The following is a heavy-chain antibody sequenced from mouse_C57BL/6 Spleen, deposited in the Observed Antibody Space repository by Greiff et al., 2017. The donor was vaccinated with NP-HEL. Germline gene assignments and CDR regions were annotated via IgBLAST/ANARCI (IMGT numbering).Heavy chain of an antibody. CDR1: GFTFSSYT. CDR2: ISGGGGNT. Sequence: VQLKESGGGLVKPGGSLKLSCAASGFTFSSYTMSWVRQTPEKRLEWVATISGGGGNTYYPDSVKGRFTISRDNAKNTLYLQMSSLRSEDTALYYCARQGELGRHYFDYWGQGTTLTVSS. V-gene: IGHV5-9*01. J-gene: IGHJ2*01. D-gene: IGHD4-1*01. CDR3: ARQGELGRHYFDY.